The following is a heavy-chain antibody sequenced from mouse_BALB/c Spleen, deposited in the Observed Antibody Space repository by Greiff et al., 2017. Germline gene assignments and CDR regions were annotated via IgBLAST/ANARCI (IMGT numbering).Heavy chain of an antibody. V-gene: IGHV1-69*02. CDR3: ARNYRCDGMDY. J-gene: IGHJ4*01. Sequence: QVQLQQPGAELVKPGASVKLSCKASGYTFTSYWMHWVKQRPGQGLEWIGEIDPSDSYTNYNQKFKGKATLTVDKSSSTAYMQLSSLTSEDSAVYYCARNYRCDGMDYWGQGTSVTVSS. D-gene: IGHD2-14*01. CDR2: IDPSDSYT. CDR1: GYTFTSYW.